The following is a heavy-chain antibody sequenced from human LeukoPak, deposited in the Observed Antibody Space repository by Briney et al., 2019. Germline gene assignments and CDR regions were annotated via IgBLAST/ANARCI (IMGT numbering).Heavy chain of an antibody. CDR1: GGSISSGSYY. CDR2: IYSSGST. CDR3: AREVADYGGYYYYHYMDV. D-gene: IGHD4-23*01. V-gene: IGHV4-61*02. Sequence: SETLSLTCTVSGGSISSGSYYWSWIRQPAGKGLEWIGRIYSSGSTNYNPSLKSRVTISLDTSKNQFSLKLSSVTAADTAMYYCAREVADYGGYYYYHYMDVWGKGTTVTISS. J-gene: IGHJ6*03.